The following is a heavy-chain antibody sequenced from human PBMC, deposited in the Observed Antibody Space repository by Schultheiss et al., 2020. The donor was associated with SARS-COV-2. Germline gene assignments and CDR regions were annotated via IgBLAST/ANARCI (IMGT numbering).Heavy chain of an antibody. CDR3: ARGGDDYGDYFWFDP. J-gene: IGHJ5*02. CDR1: RGSISSYY. V-gene: IGHV4-59*01. CDR2: IYYSGST. Sequence: SETLSLTCTVSRGSISSYYWSWIRQPPGKGLEWIGYIYYSGSTNYNPSLKSRVTISVDTSKNQFSLKLSSVTAADTAVYYCARGGDDYGDYFWFDPWGQGTLVTVSS. D-gene: IGHD4-17*01.